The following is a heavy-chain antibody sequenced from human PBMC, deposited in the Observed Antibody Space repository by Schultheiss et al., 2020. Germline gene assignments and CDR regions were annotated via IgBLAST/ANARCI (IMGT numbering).Heavy chain of an antibody. J-gene: IGHJ4*02. CDR2: INPSGGST. CDR1: GYTLTELS. V-gene: IGHV1-46*03. D-gene: IGHD4-17*01. CDR3: ARAYGDAVDY. Sequence: ASVKVSCKVSGYTLTELSMHWVRQAPGKGLEWMGIINPSGGSTSYAQKFQGRVTMTRDTSTSTVYMELSSLRSEDTAVYYCARAYGDAVDYWGQGTLVTVYS.